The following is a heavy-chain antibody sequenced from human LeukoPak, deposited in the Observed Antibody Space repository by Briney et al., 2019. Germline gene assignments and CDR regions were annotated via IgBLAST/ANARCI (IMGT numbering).Heavy chain of an antibody. J-gene: IGHJ4*02. CDR1: GFTFDDYA. D-gene: IGHD1-20*01. CDR2: FSWNSGYM. CDR3: ARDHYNWTPDQGYKVFDY. V-gene: IGHV3-9*01. Sequence: GRSLRLSCAASGFTFDDYAIHWVRQAPGKGLEWVSGFSWNSGYMGYADSVKGRFTISRDNAKNSLYLQMNSLRAEDTAVYYCARDHYNWTPDQGYKVFDYWGQGSLVTVSS.